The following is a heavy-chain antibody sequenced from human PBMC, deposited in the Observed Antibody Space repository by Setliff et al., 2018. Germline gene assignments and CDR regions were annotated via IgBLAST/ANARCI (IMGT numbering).Heavy chain of an antibody. D-gene: IGHD3-3*01. CDR1: GGSISSSSYY. Sequence: PSETLSLTCTVSGGSISSSSYYWGWIRQPPGKGLEWIGSIYHSGSTNYNPSLKSRVTIPVDTSKNQFSLKLSSVTAADTAVYYCARIDKRQYNFWSGYYGSWGIYFDYWGQGTLVTVSS. CDR3: ARIDKRQYNFWSGYYGSWGIYFDY. J-gene: IGHJ4*02. V-gene: IGHV4-39*07. CDR2: IYHSGST.